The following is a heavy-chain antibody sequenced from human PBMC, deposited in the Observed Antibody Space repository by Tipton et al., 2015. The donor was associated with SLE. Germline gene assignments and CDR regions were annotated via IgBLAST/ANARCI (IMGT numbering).Heavy chain of an antibody. Sequence: LSCAVYGGSFSGYYWSWIRQPPGKGLEWIGYIYYSGSTNYNPSLKSRVTISVDTSKNQFSLKLSSVTAADTAVYYCARDGTVGASKDYYYYMDVWGKGTTVTVSS. CDR2: IYYSGST. CDR1: GGSFSGYY. CDR3: ARDGTVGASKDYYYYMDV. V-gene: IGHV4-59*01. J-gene: IGHJ6*03. D-gene: IGHD1-26*01.